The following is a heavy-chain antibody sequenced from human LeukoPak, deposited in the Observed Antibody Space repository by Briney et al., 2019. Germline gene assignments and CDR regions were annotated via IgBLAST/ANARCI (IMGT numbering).Heavy chain of an antibody. D-gene: IGHD2-15*01. Sequence: GGSLRLSCAASGFTFSSYSMNWVRQAPGKGLEWVGRIKSKTDGGTTDYAAPVKGRFTISRDDSKNTLYLQMNSLKTEDTAVYYCTTQATLVVPPFDYWGQGTLVTVSS. CDR1: GFTFSSYS. V-gene: IGHV3-15*01. CDR2: IKSKTDGGTT. CDR3: TTQATLVVPPFDY. J-gene: IGHJ4*02.